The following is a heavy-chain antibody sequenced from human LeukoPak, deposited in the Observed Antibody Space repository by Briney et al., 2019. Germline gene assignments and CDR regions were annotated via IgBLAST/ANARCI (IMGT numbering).Heavy chain of an antibody. D-gene: IGHD3-10*01. J-gene: IGHJ6*02. CDR3: ARLDITMVRGVIISDYYYGMDV. V-gene: IGHV1-8*01. Sequence: ASVKVSCKASVYTFTSYDINWVRQATGQGLEWMGWTSPNSGNTGYAQKFQGRVTMTRNTSISTAYMELSSLRSEDTAVYYCARLDITMVRGVIISDYYYGMDVWGQGTTVIVSS. CDR1: VYTFTSYD. CDR2: TSPNSGNT.